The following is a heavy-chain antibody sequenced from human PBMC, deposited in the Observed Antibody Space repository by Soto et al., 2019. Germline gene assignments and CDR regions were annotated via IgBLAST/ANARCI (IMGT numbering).Heavy chain of an antibody. J-gene: IGHJ4*02. V-gene: IGHV1-69*01. CDR2: IIPIFGTA. Sequence: QVQLVQSGAEVKKPGSSVKVSCKASGGTFSSYAISWVRQAPGQGLEWMGGIIPIFGTANYAQKFRGRGTISAGESTSTAYMDLSSLRSEDTAVYYCAREVGGDSHFDYWGQGTLVTVSS. CDR1: GGTFSSYA. D-gene: IGHD2-21*02. CDR3: AREVGGDSHFDY.